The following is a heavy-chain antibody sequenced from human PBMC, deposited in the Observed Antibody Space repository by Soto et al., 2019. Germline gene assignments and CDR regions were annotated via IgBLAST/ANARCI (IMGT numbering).Heavy chain of an antibody. V-gene: IGHV1-3*05. Sequence: QVQLVQSGAEKKKPGASVKVSCKASGYTFTSYAIHWVRQAPGQRLEWMGWINAGNGNTKYSQKFQGRVTITRDTTASTADMVLISLRAQETAVSYSARGFPLWYAPWGQGTPVTVSS. D-gene: IGHD2-21*01. CDR3: ARGFPLWYAP. CDR2: INAGNGNT. J-gene: IGHJ5*02. CDR1: GYTFTSYA.